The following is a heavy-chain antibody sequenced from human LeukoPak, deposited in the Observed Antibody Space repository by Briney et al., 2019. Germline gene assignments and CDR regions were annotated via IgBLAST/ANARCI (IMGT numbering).Heavy chain of an antibody. J-gene: IGHJ4*02. CDR3: FGSGSSFDH. CDR2: ISSSSSTI. Sequence: SGGSLRLSCAASGFTFSSYSMNWVRQAPGKGLEWVSYISSSSSTIYYADSVKGRFTISRDNAKNSLYLQMNSLRVEDTAVYYCFGSGSSFDHWGQGTLVTVSS. CDR1: GFTFSSYS. D-gene: IGHD1-26*01. V-gene: IGHV3-48*04.